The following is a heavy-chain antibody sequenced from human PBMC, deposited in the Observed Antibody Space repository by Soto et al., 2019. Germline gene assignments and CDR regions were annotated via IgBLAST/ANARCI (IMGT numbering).Heavy chain of an antibody. V-gene: IGHV4-34*01. CDR3: AREDSSGWSGESLDV. CDR2: IDQSGSS. J-gene: IGHJ6*02. CDR1: GESLRGHS. Sequence: SETLSLTCAVYGESLRGHSWNWIRQPPGKGLEWVGEIDQSGSSNYNPSLKSRANISVDTSQNQFSLRLSSMTAADTGVYYCAREDSSGWSGESLDVWGQGTTVTVSS. D-gene: IGHD6-19*01.